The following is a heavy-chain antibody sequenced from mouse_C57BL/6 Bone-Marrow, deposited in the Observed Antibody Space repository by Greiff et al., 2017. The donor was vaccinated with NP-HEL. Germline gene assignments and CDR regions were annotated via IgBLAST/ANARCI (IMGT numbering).Heavy chain of an antibody. CDR3: ARAPLLLRYPPLKFDV. D-gene: IGHD1-1*01. CDR2: IYPGSGNT. V-gene: IGHV1-76*01. CDR1: GYTFTDYY. Sequence: QVQLKESGAELVRPGASVKLSCKASGYTFTDYYINWVKQRPGQGLEWIARIYPGSGNTYYNEKFKGKATLTAEKSSSTAYMQLSSLTSEDSAVYFCARAPLLLRYPPLKFDVWGTGTTVTVSS. J-gene: IGHJ1*03.